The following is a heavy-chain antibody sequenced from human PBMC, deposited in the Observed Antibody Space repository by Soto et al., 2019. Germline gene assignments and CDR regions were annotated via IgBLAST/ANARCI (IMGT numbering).Heavy chain of an antibody. CDR3: ARVREPLTGGPWFDP. CDR1: GGSFSGYY. CDR2: INHSGST. J-gene: IGHJ5*02. Sequence: SETLSLTCAVYGGSFSGYYWSWIRQPPVKGLEWIGEINHSGSTNYNPSLKSRVTISVDTSKNQFSLKLSSVTAADTAVYYCARVREPLTGGPWFDPWGQGTLVTVSS. V-gene: IGHV4-34*01. D-gene: IGHD1-26*01.